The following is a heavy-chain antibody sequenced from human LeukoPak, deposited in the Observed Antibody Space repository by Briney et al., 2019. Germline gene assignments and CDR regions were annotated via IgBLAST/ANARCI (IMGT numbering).Heavy chain of an antibody. CDR3: ASPGGAVAGTGFDY. V-gene: IGHV4-39*01. J-gene: IGHJ4*02. Sequence: PSETLSLTCTVSGGSISSSSYYWGWIRQPPGKGLEWIGSIYYSGSTYYNPSLKSRVTISVDTSKNQFSLKLSSVTAADTAVYYCASPGGAVAGTGFDYWGQGTLVTVSS. D-gene: IGHD6-19*01. CDR1: GGSISSSSYY. CDR2: IYYSGST.